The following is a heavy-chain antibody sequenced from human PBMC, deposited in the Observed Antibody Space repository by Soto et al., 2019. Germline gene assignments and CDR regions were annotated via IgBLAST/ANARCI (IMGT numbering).Heavy chain of an antibody. CDR3: ARALEAAANNWFDP. CDR1: GGSISSSNW. D-gene: IGHD6-13*01. CDR2: IYHGGST. J-gene: IGHJ5*02. Sequence: QVQLQQSGPGLVKPSGTLSLTCAVSGGSISSSNWWSWVRQPPGKGLEWIGEIYHGGSTNYNPSLKARVTIPVDKSNNQFSLKLRSVTAADTAVYYCARALEAAANNWFDPWGQGTLVTVSS. V-gene: IGHV4-4*02.